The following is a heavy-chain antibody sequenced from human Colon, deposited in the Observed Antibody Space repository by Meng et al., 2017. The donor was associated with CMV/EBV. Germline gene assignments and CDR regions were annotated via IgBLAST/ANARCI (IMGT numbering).Heavy chain of an antibody. J-gene: IGHJ6*02. CDR2: IYYSGST. V-gene: IGHV4-61*01. CDR1: GGSVSSGSYY. D-gene: IGHD2-15*01. Sequence: SETLSLTCTVSGGSVSSGSYYWSWIRQPPGKGLEWIGYIYYSGSTNYNPSLKSRVTISVDTSKNQFSLKLSSVTAADTAVYYCARAMSTVNLLQYYYDSDVWGQGTTVTVSS. CDR3: ARAMSTVNLLQYYYDSDV.